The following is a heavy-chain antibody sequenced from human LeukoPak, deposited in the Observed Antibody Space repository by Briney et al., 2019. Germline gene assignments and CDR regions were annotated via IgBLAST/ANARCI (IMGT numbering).Heavy chain of an antibody. Sequence: GASVKVSCKTSGYTFTSYGFSWVRQVPGQGLEWMGRISAYNGDRNYAERLQGRVTMTTETSTSTAYMELRSLRSDDTAVYYCARETTVRSRGYYYMDVWGKGTTVTVSS. V-gene: IGHV1-18*01. CDR1: GYTFTSYG. J-gene: IGHJ6*03. D-gene: IGHD4-17*01. CDR2: ISAYNGDR. CDR3: ARETTVRSRGYYYMDV.